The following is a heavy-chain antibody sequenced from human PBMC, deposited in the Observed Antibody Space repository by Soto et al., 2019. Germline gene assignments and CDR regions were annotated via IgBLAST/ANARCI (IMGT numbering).Heavy chain of an antibody. CDR2: INAGNGNT. J-gene: IGHJ6*02. CDR1: GYTFTSYA. D-gene: IGHD2-2*01. V-gene: IGHV1-3*05. Sequence: QVQLVQSGAEEKKPGASVKVSCKASGYTFTSYAMHWVRQAPGQRLEWMGWINAGNGNTKYSQKFQGRVTITRDTSASTAYMKLGSLRSEDTAVYYCASSAVIAGYYYYGMDVWGQGTTVTVSS. CDR3: ASSAVIAGYYYYGMDV.